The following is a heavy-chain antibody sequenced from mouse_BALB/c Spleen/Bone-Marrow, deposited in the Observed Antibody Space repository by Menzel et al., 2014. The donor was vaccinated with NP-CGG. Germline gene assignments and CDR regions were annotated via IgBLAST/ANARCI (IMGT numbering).Heavy chain of an antibody. CDR3: ARGNYGNYVDYFDY. CDR2: INSNGGST. D-gene: IGHD2-1*01. V-gene: IGHV5-6-3*01. J-gene: IGHJ2*01. Sequence: EVQRVESGGGLVQPGGSLKLSCAASGFTFSSYGMSWVRQTPDKRLELVASINSNGGSTYYPDSVKGRFTISRDNAKNTLSLQMSNLKSEDTAMYYCARGNYGNYVDYFDYWGQGTTLTVSS. CDR1: GFTFSSYG.